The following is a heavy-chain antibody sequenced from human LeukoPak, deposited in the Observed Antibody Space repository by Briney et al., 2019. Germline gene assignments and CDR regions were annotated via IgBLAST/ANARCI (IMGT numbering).Heavy chain of an antibody. CDR3: ARDLAGGSAALNWFDP. CDR1: GGSISSYY. J-gene: IGHJ5*02. V-gene: IGHV4-4*07. CDR2: IYTSGST. D-gene: IGHD3-10*01. Sequence: SETLSPTRTVSGGSISSYYWSWIRQPAGKGLEWIGRIYTSGSTNYNPSLKSRVTMSVDTSKNQFSLKLSSVTAADTAVYYCARDLAGGSAALNWFDPWGQGTLVTVSS.